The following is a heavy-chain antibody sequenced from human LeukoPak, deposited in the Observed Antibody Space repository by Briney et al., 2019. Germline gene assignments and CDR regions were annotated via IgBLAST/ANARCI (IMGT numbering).Heavy chain of an antibody. Sequence: PGGSLRLSCAASGFTFYDYAMHWVRQAPGKGLEWVSGISWNSGSIGYADSVKGRFTISRDNSKNMLYLQVNSLRAEDTAVYYCAKKTTVSLGAYYMDVWGKGTTITVS. J-gene: IGHJ6*03. CDR2: ISWNSGSI. D-gene: IGHD4-11*01. CDR3: AKKTTVSLGAYYMDV. V-gene: IGHV3-9*01. CDR1: GFTFYDYA.